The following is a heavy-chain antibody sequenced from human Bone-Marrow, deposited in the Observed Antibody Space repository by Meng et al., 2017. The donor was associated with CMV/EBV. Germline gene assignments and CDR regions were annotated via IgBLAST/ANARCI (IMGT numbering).Heavy chain of an antibody. CDR2: ISGSGGST. V-gene: IGHV3-23*01. J-gene: IGHJ4*02. D-gene: IGHD5-12*01. Sequence: GESLKISCAASGFTFSDYEVNWVRQAPGKGLEWVSAISGSGGSTYYADSVKGRFTISRDNSKNTLYLQMNSLRAEDTAVYYCAKWDLYYGGYTEADYWGQGTLVTVSS. CDR3: AKWDLYYGGYTEADY. CDR1: GFTFSDYE.